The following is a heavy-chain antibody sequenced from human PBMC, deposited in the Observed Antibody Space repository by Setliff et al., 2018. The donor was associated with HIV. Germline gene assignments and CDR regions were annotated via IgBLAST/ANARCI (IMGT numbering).Heavy chain of an antibody. J-gene: IGHJ4*02. CDR2: IQHDGSDK. CDR1: GFTVSDTH. CDR3: ARTLTGKAPLATIDY. D-gene: IGHD1-20*01. Sequence: PGGSLRLSCAASGFTVSDTHMTWVRQAPGKGLQWVANIQHDGSDKYYVDSVKGRFTISRDNAKNSLYLQMSSLRAEDTAVYYCARTLTGKAPLATIDYWGQGTLVTVSS. V-gene: IGHV3-7*01.